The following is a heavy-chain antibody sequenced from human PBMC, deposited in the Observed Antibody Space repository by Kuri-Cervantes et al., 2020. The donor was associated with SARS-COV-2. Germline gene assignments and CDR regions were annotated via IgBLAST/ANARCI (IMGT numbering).Heavy chain of an antibody. CDR1: GGSISSHY. J-gene: IGHJ4*02. CDR2: IYYSGST. V-gene: IGHV4-59*08. CDR3: ARDPYFDY. Sequence: SETLSLTCTVSGGSISSHYWSWIRQPPGKGLEWIGYIYYSGSTNYNPSLKSRVTMSVDTSKNQFSLKLSSVTAADTAVYYCARDPYFDYWGQGTLVTVSS.